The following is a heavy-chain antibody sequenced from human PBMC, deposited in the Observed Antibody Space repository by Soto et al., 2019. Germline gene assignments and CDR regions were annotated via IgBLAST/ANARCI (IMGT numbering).Heavy chain of an antibody. Sequence: SDTLSLTCTVSGGSISSYYWSWIRQPPGKGLEWIGYIYYSGSTNYNPSLKSRVTISVDTSKNQFSLKLSSVTAADTAVYYCARAGSGSYFRAILFDPWGQGTLVTVSS. CDR3: ARAGSGSYFRAILFDP. CDR1: GGSISSYY. V-gene: IGHV4-59*01. J-gene: IGHJ5*02. D-gene: IGHD3-10*01. CDR2: IYYSGST.